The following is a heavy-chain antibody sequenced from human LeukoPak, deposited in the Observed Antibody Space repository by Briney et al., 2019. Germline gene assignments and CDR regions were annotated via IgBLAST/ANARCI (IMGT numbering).Heavy chain of an antibody. CDR3: AEDGYCSSTSCYPNHFDS. CDR1: GFTFSPYA. D-gene: IGHD2-2*03. CDR2: ISNDGSKK. V-gene: IGHV3-30*18. Sequence: GRTLRLSCAAPGFTFSPYAMHWVRQAPGKGLEWVALISNDGSKKYYADSVKGRFTISRDNSKNTLDLQMNSLRAEDTAVYYCAEDGYCSSTSCYPNHFDSWGQGTLVTVSS. J-gene: IGHJ4*02.